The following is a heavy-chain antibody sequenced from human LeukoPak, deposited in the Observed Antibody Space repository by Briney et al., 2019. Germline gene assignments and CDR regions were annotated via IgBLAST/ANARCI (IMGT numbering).Heavy chain of an antibody. CDR2: INPNSGGT. D-gene: IGHD2-15*01. Sequence: ASVKVSCKASGYTFTGYYMHWVRQAPGQGLEGMGWINPNSGGTNYAQKFQGRVTMTRDTSISTAYMELSTLRSDDTAVYYCARDFQDIVVVVAAFWFDPWGQGTLATVSS. J-gene: IGHJ5*02. V-gene: IGHV1-2*02. CDR3: ARDFQDIVVVVAAFWFDP. CDR1: GYTFTGYY.